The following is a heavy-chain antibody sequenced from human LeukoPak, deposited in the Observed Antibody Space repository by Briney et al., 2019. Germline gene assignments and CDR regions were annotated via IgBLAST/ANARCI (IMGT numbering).Heavy chain of an antibody. J-gene: IGHJ4*02. CDR3: AKENWVYNWKYDSSGSGINY. CDR2: ISGGGGST. CDR1: GFTFSSYW. V-gene: IGHV3-23*01. Sequence: GGSLRLSCATSGFTFSSYWMHWVRHAPGKGLEWVSTISGGGGSTYYADSVKGQFTISRDNSKNTLYLQMNSLRAEDTAVYYCAKENWVYNWKYDSSGSGINYWGQGTLVTVSS. D-gene: IGHD3-22*01.